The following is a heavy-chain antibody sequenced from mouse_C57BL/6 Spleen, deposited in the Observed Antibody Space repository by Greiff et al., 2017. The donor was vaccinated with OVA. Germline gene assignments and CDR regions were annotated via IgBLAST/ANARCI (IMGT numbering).Heavy chain of an antibody. CDR1: GYTFTSYW. CDR3: ARGTTVVATWRYYFDY. Sequence: VQLQQSGAELVKPGASVKMSCKASGYTFTSYWITWVKQRPGQGLEWIGDIYPGSGSTNYNEKFKSKATLTVDTSSSTAYMQLSSLTSEDSAVYYCARGTTVVATWRYYFDYWGQGTTLTVSS. D-gene: IGHD1-1*01. V-gene: IGHV1-55*01. J-gene: IGHJ2*01. CDR2: IYPGSGST.